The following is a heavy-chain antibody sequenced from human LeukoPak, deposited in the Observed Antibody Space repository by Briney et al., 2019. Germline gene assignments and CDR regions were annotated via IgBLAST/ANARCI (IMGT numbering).Heavy chain of an antibody. V-gene: IGHV4-4*02. CDR2: IYHSGAT. CDR3: ARNGGNSDFDY. D-gene: IGHD4-23*01. CDR1: GGSISSSSSNC. J-gene: IGHJ4*02. Sequence: SETLSLTCAVSGGSISSSSSNCWTWVRQPPGKGLEWIGEIYHSGATNYNPSLKSRVTMLLDKSKNQFSLKLNSVTAADTAVYYCARNGGNSDFDYWGQGTLVTVSS.